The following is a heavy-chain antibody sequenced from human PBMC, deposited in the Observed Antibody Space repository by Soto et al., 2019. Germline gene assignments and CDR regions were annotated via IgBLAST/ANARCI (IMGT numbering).Heavy chain of an antibody. J-gene: IGHJ6*03. V-gene: IGHV4-39*01. CDR3: ARSLMDV. Sequence: SETLSLTCTFSGGSISECGFYLGWIRQPPGKGLEGIGSIYFNGRTYHNPSLKSRVTLSLDASKNQFSLKLIFVTAADTSVYYCARSLMDVWGKGTTVTVSS. CDR1: GGSISECGFY. CDR2: IYFNGRT.